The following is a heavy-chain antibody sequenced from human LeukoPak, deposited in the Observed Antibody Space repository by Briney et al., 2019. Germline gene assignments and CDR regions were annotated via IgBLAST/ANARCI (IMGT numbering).Heavy chain of an antibody. CDR3: AREVHDSSGLRP. V-gene: IGHV1-2*06. CDR1: GYTFTGYY. D-gene: IGHD3-22*01. Sequence: ASVKVSCKASGYTFTGYYMHWVRQAPGQGLEWMGRINPNSGGTNYAQKFQGRVTMTRDTSISTAYMELSRLRSDDTAVYYCAREVHDSSGLRPWGQGTLVTVSS. CDR2: INPNSGGT. J-gene: IGHJ5*02.